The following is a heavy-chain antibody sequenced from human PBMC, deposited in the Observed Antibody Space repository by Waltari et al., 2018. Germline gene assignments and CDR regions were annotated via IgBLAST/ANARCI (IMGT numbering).Heavy chain of an antibody. Sequence: EVELVESGGGLVKPGGSLRLSCAASGFTFSTYTINWVRQAPGKGPEWVSPISSTSSYIYYADSVKGRFTISRDNANNSLYLQMSSLRAEDTAIYYCARDSARNYDYISGGHAFDIWGQGTMITVSS. CDR3: ARDSARNYDYISGGHAFDI. J-gene: IGHJ3*02. V-gene: IGHV3-21*01. D-gene: IGHD3-16*01. CDR2: ISSTSSYI. CDR1: GFTFSTYT.